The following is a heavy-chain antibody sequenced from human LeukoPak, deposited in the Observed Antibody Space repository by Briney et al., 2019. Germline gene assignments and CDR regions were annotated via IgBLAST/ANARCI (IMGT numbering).Heavy chain of an antibody. Sequence: SETLSLTCTVSGYSISSGYYWGWIRQPPGKGLEWIGRIYHSGSTYYNPSLKRLVTITGDTSKNQFSLKLSSVTAAATAVYYCARSGASHSGYVYSWGQGTLVTVSS. J-gene: IGHJ4*02. CDR3: ARSGASHSGYVYS. CDR1: GYSISSGYY. D-gene: IGHD1-26*01. V-gene: IGHV4-38-2*02. CDR2: IYHSGST.